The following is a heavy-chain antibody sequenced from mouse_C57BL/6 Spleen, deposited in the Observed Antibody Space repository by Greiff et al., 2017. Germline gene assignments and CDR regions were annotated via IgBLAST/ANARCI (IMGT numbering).Heavy chain of an antibody. CDR3: AKNGMITWAMDY. D-gene: IGHD2-4*01. V-gene: IGHV2-4*01. CDR2: IWSGGST. CDR1: GFSLTSYG. Sequence: VMLVESGPGLVQPSQSLSITCTVSGFSLTSYGVHWVRQPPGKGLEWLGVIWSGGSTDYNAAFISRLSISKDNSKSQVFFKMNSLQADDTAIYYCAKNGMITWAMDYWGQGTSVTVSS. J-gene: IGHJ4*01.